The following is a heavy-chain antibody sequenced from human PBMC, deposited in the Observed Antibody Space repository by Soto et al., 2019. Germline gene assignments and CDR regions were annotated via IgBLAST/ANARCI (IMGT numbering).Heavy chain of an antibody. J-gene: IGHJ4*02. CDR3: ARGGSGYTWFNEF. V-gene: IGHV1-69*01. CDR1: GGLFSSYP. CDR2: IIPVFQTA. Sequence: QAQLVQSGAEVKKPGSSVKVSCKASGGLFSSYPISWVRQVPGQGLEWMGGIIPVFQTAYYTQRFQGRVTITADESTNRASMELSSLRSEDTAIYYGARGGSGYTWFNEFWGQGTLVTVSS. D-gene: IGHD3-22*01.